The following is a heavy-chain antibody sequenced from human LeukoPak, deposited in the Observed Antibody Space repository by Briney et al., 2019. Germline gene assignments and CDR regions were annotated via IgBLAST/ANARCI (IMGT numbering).Heavy chain of an antibody. CDR2: IYYSGST. CDR3: ARDGLGGIAAAGMGAFDI. J-gene: IGHJ3*02. CDR1: GXSISSDY. Sequence: SETLSLTCTVSGXSISSDYGSWIRQPPGKGLEWIGYIYYSGSTNYNPSLKSRVTISVDTSKNQFSLKLGSVTAADTAVYYCARDGLGGIAAAGMGAFDIWGQGTMVTVSS. D-gene: IGHD6-13*01. V-gene: IGHV4-59*01.